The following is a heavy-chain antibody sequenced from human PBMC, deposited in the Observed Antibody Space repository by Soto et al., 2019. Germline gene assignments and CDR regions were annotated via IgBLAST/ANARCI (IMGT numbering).Heavy chain of an antibody. CDR2: IKQDGSEK. Sequence: GGSLRLSCAASGFTFSSYWMSWVRQAPGKGLEWVANIKQDGSEKYYVDSVKGRFTISRDNAKNSLYLQMNSLSAEDTAVYYCARDGTLMVYDYFDYWGQGTLVTVSS. CDR1: GFTFSSYW. J-gene: IGHJ4*02. V-gene: IGHV3-7*01. D-gene: IGHD2-8*01. CDR3: ARDGTLMVYDYFDY.